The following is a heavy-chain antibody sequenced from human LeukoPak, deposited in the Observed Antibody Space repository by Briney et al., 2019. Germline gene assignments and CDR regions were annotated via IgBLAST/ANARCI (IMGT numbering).Heavy chain of an antibody. CDR2: IYYSGST. CDR1: GGSISSGDYY. J-gene: IGHJ4*02. V-gene: IGHV4-30-4*08. Sequence: SETLSLTCTVSGGSISSGDYYWSWIRQPPGKGLEWIGYIYYSGSTYYNPSLKSRVTISVDTSKNQFSLKLSSVTAADTAVYYCARDSTTGILSDYWGQGTLVTVSS. CDR3: ARDSTTGILSDY. D-gene: IGHD1-1*01.